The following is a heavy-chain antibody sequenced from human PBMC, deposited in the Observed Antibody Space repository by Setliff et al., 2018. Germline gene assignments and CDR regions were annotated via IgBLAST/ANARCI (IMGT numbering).Heavy chain of an antibody. V-gene: IGHV1-8*02. CDR3: TRAWIQLWFPDY. Sequence: ASVKVSCKASGYTFISYDINWVRQAPGQGLEWMGWMKPKNGDTGYAQKFQGRVNMTRDTSISIAYLQMNSLKTEDTAVYCCTRAWIQLWFPDYWGQGTLVTVSS. CDR2: MKPKNGDT. D-gene: IGHD5-18*01. CDR1: GYTFISYD. J-gene: IGHJ4*02.